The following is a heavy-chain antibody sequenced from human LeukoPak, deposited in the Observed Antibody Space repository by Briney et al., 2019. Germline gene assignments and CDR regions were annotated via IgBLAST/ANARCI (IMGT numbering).Heavy chain of an antibody. V-gene: IGHV3-48*03. CDR3: ATLTVASTFDY. D-gene: IGHD6-19*01. CDR2: ISSSGDTR. CDR1: EFAFSVYE. J-gene: IGHJ4*02. Sequence: QPGGSLRLSCAASEFAFSVYEMYWVRQAPGKGLEWVSYISSSGDTRYYADSVKGRFTISRDNAKSSLYLQMNSLRAEDTAVYYCATLTVASTFDYWGQGALVTVSS.